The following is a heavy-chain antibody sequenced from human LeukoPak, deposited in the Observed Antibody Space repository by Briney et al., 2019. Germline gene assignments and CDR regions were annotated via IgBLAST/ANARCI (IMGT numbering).Heavy chain of an antibody. CDR1: GITLSNYG. V-gene: IGHV3-23*01. Sequence: GGSLRLSCAVSGITLSNYGMSWVRQAPGKGLEWVAGTSGSGGRSNYAGSVKGRFTISRDNSKNTLYLQMNSLRAENTAVYYCAKEGAVYSGYELDYWGQGTLVTVSS. D-gene: IGHD5-12*01. CDR2: TSGSGGRS. J-gene: IGHJ4*02. CDR3: AKEGAVYSGYELDY.